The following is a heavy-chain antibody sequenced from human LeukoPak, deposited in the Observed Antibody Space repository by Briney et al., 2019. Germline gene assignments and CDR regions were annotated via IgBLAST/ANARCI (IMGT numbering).Heavy chain of an antibody. J-gene: IGHJ5*02. D-gene: IGHD3-3*01. CDR2: IRYDGSNK. Sequence: GGSLRLSCAASGFTFSSYGMHWVRQAPGKGLEWVAFIRYDGSNKYYADSVKGRFTISRDNSKNTLYLQMNSLRAEGTAVYYCAKKRQHDFWSGYYSVWFDPWGQGTLVTVSS. V-gene: IGHV3-30*02. CDR1: GFTFSSYG. CDR3: AKKRQHDFWSGYYSVWFDP.